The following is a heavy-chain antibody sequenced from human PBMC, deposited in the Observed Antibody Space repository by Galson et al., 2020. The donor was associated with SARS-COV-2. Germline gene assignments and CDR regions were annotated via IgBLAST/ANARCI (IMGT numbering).Heavy chain of an antibody. J-gene: IGHJ4*02. V-gene: IGHV3-48*03. D-gene: IGHD3-3*01. CDR2: ISSSGSTK. Sequence: GGSLRLSCAASGFTFSSYEMNWVRQAPGKGLEWVAYISSSGSTKYYADSVKGRFTISRDNAKNSLYLQMNSLGAEYAAVYYCAREIACPGYYYFWRGSSPVEYWGQGTLVTVSS. CDR3: AREIACPGYYYFWRGSSPVEY. CDR1: GFTFSSYE.